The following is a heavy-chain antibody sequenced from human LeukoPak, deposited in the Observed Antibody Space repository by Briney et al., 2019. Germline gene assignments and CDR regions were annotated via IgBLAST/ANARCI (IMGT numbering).Heavy chain of an antibody. CDR1: GFIFSNYA. CDR2: ISGSGVST. J-gene: IGHJ4*02. V-gene: IGHV3-23*01. D-gene: IGHD1-7*01. Sequence: GGSLRLSCAVSGFIFSNYAMSWVRQAPGKGLEWVSAISGSGVSTYYADSVKGRFTVSRDNSKNTLYLQMSSLRAEDTAVYYCAKDERNWNYNLASQTYDWGQGTLVTVSS. CDR3: AKDERNWNYNLASQTYD.